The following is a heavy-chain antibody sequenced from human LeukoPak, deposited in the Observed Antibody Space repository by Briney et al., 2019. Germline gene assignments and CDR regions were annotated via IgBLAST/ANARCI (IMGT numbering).Heavy chain of an antibody. CDR2: INWNGGST. Sequence: GGSLRLSCAASGFTFGDYGMSWVRQAPGKGLEWVSGINWNGGSTGYADSVKGRFTISRDNAKNSLYLQMNSLRAEDTALYYCARVPYCGGDCYSNWFDPWGQGTLVTVSS. CDR1: GFTFGDYG. D-gene: IGHD2-21*02. V-gene: IGHV3-20*04. CDR3: ARVPYCGGDCYSNWFDP. J-gene: IGHJ5*02.